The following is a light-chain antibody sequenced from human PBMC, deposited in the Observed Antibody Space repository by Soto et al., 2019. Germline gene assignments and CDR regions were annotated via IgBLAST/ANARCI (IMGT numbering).Light chain of an antibody. Sequence: DIQMTQSPSTLSASIGDRVTLTCRASQSLTGRLAWYQQKPGRPPQLLVYDVSNLESGVPSRFSGSESGTNFTLTISSLRPDDFATFYCQQYKVYPYTFGQGTRLDI. CDR1: QSLTGR. V-gene: IGKV1-5*01. J-gene: IGKJ2*01. CDR2: DVS. CDR3: QQYKVYPYT.